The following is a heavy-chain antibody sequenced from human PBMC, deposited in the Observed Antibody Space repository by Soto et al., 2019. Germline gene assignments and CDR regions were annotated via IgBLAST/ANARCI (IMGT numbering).Heavy chain of an antibody. Sequence: QVQLVQSGAEVKKPGASVKVSCKASGYTFTSYGISWVRQAPGQGLEWMGWISAYNGNTNYAQKLQGRVTMTTDTSTSTAYMEVRSLRSEGPAVFYRTIFGKYYYGMDVWGQGTTVTVSS. J-gene: IGHJ6*02. CDR3: TIFGKYYYGMDV. V-gene: IGHV1-18*01. D-gene: IGHD3-3*01. CDR2: ISAYNGNT. CDR1: GYTFTSYG.